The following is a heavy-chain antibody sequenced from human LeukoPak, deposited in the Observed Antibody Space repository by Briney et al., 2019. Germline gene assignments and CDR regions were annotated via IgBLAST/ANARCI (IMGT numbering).Heavy chain of an antibody. Sequence: SETLSLTCTVSGGSISSSSYYWGWIRQPPGKGLEWIGSIYYSGSTYYNPSLKSRDTISVDTSKNQFSLKLSSVTAADTAVYYCAGGVQWFGAVGPYFDYWGQGTLVTVSS. CDR1: GGSISSSSYY. J-gene: IGHJ4*02. V-gene: IGHV4-39*07. CDR2: IYYSGST. D-gene: IGHD3-10*01. CDR3: AGGVQWFGAVGPYFDY.